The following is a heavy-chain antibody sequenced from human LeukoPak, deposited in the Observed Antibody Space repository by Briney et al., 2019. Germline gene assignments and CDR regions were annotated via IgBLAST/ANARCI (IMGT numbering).Heavy chain of an antibody. J-gene: IGHJ4*02. CDR3: TRGYYYDSSGPNIPFDY. CDR1: GFTFSTYW. D-gene: IGHD3-22*01. V-gene: IGHV3-74*01. CDR2: INSDGSIK. Sequence: PGGSLRLSCAASGFTFSTYWMHWVRQAPGKGLVWVSRINSDGSIKTYADSVKGRFTISRDNAKNTLYLQMNSLRAEDTAVYYCTRGYYYDSSGPNIPFDYWGQGILVTVSS.